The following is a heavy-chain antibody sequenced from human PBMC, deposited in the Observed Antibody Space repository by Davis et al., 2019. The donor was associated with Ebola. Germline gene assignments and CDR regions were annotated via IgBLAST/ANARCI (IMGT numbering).Heavy chain of an antibody. D-gene: IGHD2-2*02. CDR2: ISYDGSTK. CDR1: GFTFSSYA. V-gene: IGHV3-30-3*01. J-gene: IGHJ4*02. CDR3: AREACSSISCYTYYFDY. Sequence: GESLKISCAASGFTFSSYAMHWVRQAPGKGLEWVAVISYDGSTKYYADSVKGRFTISRDNSKNSLYLQMNSLRAEDTAVYYCAREACSSISCYTYYFDYWGQGTLVTVSS.